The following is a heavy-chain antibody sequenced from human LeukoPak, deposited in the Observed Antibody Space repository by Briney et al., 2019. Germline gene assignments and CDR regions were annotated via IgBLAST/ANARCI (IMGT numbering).Heavy chain of an antibody. J-gene: IGHJ4*02. CDR1: GFTFSSYS. Sequence: GGSLRLSCAASGFTFSSYSMNWVRQAPGKGLEWVSSISSSSSYIYYADSVKGRFTISRDNAKNSLYLQMNSLRAEDTAVYYCAREYTAMGIFDYWGQGTLDTASS. CDR2: ISSSSSYI. D-gene: IGHD5-18*01. V-gene: IGHV3-21*01. CDR3: AREYTAMGIFDY.